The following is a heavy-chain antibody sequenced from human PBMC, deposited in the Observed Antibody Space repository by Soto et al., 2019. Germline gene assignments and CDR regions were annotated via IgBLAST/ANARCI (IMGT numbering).Heavy chain of an antibody. CDR3: AKNREYYFGSGNYYDAFDM. D-gene: IGHD3-10*01. V-gene: IGHV3-23*01. Sequence: GGSLRLSCAASGITFSNYAMSWARQAPGKGLEWVSSVSGSGGNAYYGDSVKGRFTISRDNSKNTLYLQMNSLRAEDTAVYYCAKNREYYFGSGNYYDAFDMWGQGTMVTVSS. CDR1: GITFSNYA. J-gene: IGHJ3*02. CDR2: VSGSGGNA.